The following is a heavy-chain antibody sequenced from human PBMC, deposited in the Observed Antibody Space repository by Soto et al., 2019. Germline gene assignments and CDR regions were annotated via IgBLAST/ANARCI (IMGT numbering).Heavy chain of an antibody. V-gene: IGHV3-74*01. J-gene: IGHJ4*02. CDR2: INSDGSST. D-gene: IGHD3-22*01. CDR3: ASTYYYDSSGYYY. Sequence: GGSLRLSCAASGFTFSSYWMHWVRQAPGKGLVWVSRINSDGSSTSYADSVKGRFTISRDNTKNTLYLQMNSLRAEDTAVYYCASTYYYDSSGYYYWGQGTLVTVSS. CDR1: GFTFSSYW.